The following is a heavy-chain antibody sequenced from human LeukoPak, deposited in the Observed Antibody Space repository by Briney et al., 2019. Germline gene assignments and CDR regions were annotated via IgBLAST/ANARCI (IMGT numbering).Heavy chain of an antibody. CDR1: GFTFSSYS. D-gene: IGHD2-15*01. CDR3: ARDAGSGDDAFDI. J-gene: IGHJ3*02. CDR2: ISSSSSYI. V-gene: IGHV3-21*01. Sequence: PGRSLRLSCAASGFTFSSYSMNWVRHAPGKGLEWVSSISSSSSYIYYADSVEGRFTISRDNAKNSLYLQMNSLRAEDTAVYYCARDAGSGDDAFDIWGQGTMVTVSS.